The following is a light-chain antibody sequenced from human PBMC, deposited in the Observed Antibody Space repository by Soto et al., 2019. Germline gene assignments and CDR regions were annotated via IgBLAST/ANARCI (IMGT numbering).Light chain of an antibody. Sequence: QAVVTQEPSLTVSPGGTVTLTCASSTGAVTSGYYPNWFQQKPGQAPRAPIYSTSNKHSWTPARFSGSLLGGKAALTLSGVQPEDEAEYYCLLYYGGAQYVFGTGTKVTVL. V-gene: IGLV7-43*01. CDR2: STS. J-gene: IGLJ1*01. CDR3: LLYYGGAQYV. CDR1: TGAVTSGYY.